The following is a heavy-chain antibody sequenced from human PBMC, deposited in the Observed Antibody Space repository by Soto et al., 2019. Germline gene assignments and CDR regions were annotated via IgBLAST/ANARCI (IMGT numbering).Heavy chain of an antibody. J-gene: IGHJ2*01. D-gene: IGHD3-10*01. CDR2: IWYDGSNK. CDR1: GFTFSSYG. CDR3: ARDVRITMVRGVIVIDL. Sequence: QVQLVESGGGVVQPGRSLRLSCAASGFTFSSYGMHWVRQAPGKGLEWVAVIWYDGSNKYYADSVKGRFTISRDNSKNTLYLQMNSLRAEDTAVYYCARDVRITMVRGVIVIDLWGRGTLVTVSS. V-gene: IGHV3-33*01.